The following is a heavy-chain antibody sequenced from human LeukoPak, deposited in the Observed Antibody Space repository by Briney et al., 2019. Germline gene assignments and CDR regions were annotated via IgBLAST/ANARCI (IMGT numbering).Heavy chain of an antibody. Sequence: EASVKVSFKTSKNKFTGYFIHWVRQAPGQGPEWIRWINPNSGGTLFARRFQGRVTMTRDTSIGATYMELSRLTSDDTALYYCAAQCNDDFCYKRDYMDVWGKGTMVIVSS. CDR1: KNKFTGYF. V-gene: IGHV1-2*02. CDR2: INPNSGGT. J-gene: IGHJ6*03. CDR3: AAQCNDDFCYKRDYMDV. D-gene: IGHD2-2*02.